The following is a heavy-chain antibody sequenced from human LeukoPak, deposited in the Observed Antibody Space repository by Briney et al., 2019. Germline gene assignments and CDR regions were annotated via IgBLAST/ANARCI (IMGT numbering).Heavy chain of an antibody. Sequence: SETLSLTCDVSDYSLRSGYYWGWIRQPPGKGLEGNGSLYHSGSAYYSPSLQSRVTISLDTSNDELSLRLSSVSAADTAIYYCARQYIVVVVAATPGYFDIWGQGTLVTVSS. V-gene: IGHV4-38-2*01. CDR3: ARQYIVVVVAATPGYFDI. CDR2: LYHSGSA. CDR1: DYSLRSGYY. D-gene: IGHD2-15*01. J-gene: IGHJ3*02.